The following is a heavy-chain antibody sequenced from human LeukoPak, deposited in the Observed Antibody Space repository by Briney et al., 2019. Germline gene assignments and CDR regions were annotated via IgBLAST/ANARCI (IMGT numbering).Heavy chain of an antibody. V-gene: IGHV4-34*01. CDR1: GGSFSGYY. J-gene: IGHJ6*02. CDR2: INHSGST. Sequence: SETLSLTCAVYGGSFSGYYWSWIRQPPGKGLEWIGEINHSGSTNYNPSLKSRVTISVDTSKNQFSLKLSSVTAADTAVYYCARGRGYYDRPMDVWGQGTTVTVSS. D-gene: IGHD3-22*01. CDR3: ARGRGYYDRPMDV.